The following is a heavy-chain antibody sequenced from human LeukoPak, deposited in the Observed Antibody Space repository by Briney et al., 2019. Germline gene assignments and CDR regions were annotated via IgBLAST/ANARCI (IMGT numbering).Heavy chain of an antibody. CDR2: ISSSSDYI. CDR1: GFTFSSYT. CDR3: ASGHYDYVWGSISPTNYFDN. V-gene: IGHV3-21*01. Sequence: GGSLRLSGAAPGFTFSSYTMDWVRQAPGKGLEWVSSISSSSDYIFYADSVKGRFTISRDNAQNSLYLQMNSLRVEDTAVYYCASGHYDYVWGSISPTNYFDNWGQGTLVTVSS. J-gene: IGHJ4*02. D-gene: IGHD3-16*01.